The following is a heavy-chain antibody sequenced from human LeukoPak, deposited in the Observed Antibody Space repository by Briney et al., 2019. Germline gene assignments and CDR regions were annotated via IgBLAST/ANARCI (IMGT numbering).Heavy chain of an antibody. CDR2: ISFDGINK. CDR3: AKGAAGSERFYNLFDC. V-gene: IGHV3-30*18. J-gene: IGHJ4*02. D-gene: IGHD3-10*01. CDR1: GLSFNCSG. Sequence: AGSLRLSCAASGLSFNCSGMQWVRQAPGKGREGGAVISFDGINKYYERSVKGRFTISRDNSTNPLRLQMNGRRTEDTALFYCAKGAAGSERFYNLFDCWGQGTLVTVSS.